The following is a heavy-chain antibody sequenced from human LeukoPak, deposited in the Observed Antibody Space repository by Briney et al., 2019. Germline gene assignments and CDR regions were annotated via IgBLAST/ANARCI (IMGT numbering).Heavy chain of an antibody. CDR1: GFTFSSYS. V-gene: IGHV3-21*01. D-gene: IGHD6-19*01. CDR2: ISSSSSYI. Sequence: GGSLRLSCAASGFTFSSYSMNWVRQAPGKGLEWVSSISSSSSYIYYADSVKGRFTISRDNSKNIMYLQMNSPTGEDTAFYYCARDASSGWYRVTDYWGQGTLVTVSS. J-gene: IGHJ4*02. CDR3: ARDASSGWYRVTDY.